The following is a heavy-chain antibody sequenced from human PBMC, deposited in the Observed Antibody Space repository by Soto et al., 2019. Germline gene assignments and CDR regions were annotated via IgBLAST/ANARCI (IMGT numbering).Heavy chain of an antibody. J-gene: IGHJ5*02. Sequence: QITLKESGPTLVKPTQTLTLTCTFSGFSLSTSGVGVGWIRQPPGKSLEWLALIYWDDDKRYSPSLKSRLTITKDTSKNRVVLTMTNMDPVDTATYYCAHKPRPIAAAGRRWFDPWGQGTLVTVSS. CDR1: GFSLSTSGVG. V-gene: IGHV2-5*02. CDR3: AHKPRPIAAAGRRWFDP. CDR2: IYWDDDK. D-gene: IGHD6-13*01.